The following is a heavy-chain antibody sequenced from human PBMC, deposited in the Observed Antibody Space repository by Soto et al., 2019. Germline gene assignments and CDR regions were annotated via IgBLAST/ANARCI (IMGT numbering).Heavy chain of an antibody. D-gene: IGHD4-17*01. Sequence: PSETLSLTCTVSGGSISSYYWSWIRQPPGKGLEWIGYIYYSGSTNYNPSLKSRVTISVDTSKKQFSLKLSSVTAADTAVYYCARVSEDLRYYYYYMDVWGKGTTVTVSS. CDR3: ARVSEDLRYYYYYMDV. J-gene: IGHJ6*03. CDR2: IYYSGST. V-gene: IGHV4-59*01. CDR1: GGSISSYY.